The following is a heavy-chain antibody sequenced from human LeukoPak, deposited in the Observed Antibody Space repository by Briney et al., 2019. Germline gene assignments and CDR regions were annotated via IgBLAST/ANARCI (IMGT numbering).Heavy chain of an antibody. V-gene: IGHV1-69*13. Sequence: ASVKVSCKASGGTFSSYAISWVRQAPGQGLEWMGGIIPIFGTANYAQKFQGRVTITADESTSTAYMELSSLRSEDTAVYYCARGEAVVVPAAGDHYYGMDVWGKGTTVTVSS. D-gene: IGHD2-2*01. CDR3: ARGEAVVVPAAGDHYYGMDV. CDR2: IIPIFGTA. CDR1: GGTFSSYA. J-gene: IGHJ6*04.